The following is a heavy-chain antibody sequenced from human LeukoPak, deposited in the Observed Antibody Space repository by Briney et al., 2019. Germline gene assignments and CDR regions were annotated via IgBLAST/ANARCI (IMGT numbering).Heavy chain of an antibody. D-gene: IGHD2-2*01. V-gene: IGHV4-39*07. CDR2: IYYSGST. CDR3: ARVVPTARRYNWFDP. CDR1: GGSISSSSYY. J-gene: IGHJ5*02. Sequence: SETLSLTCTVSGGSISSSSYYWGWIRQPPGKGLEWIGSIYYSGSTYYNLSLKSRVTISVDMSKNQFSLKLTSVTAADTAIYYCARVVPTARRYNWFDPWGQGTLVTVSS.